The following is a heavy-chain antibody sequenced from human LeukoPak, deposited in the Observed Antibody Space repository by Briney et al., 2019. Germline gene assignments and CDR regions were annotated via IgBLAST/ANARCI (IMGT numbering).Heavy chain of an antibody. Sequence: ASVKVSCKASGGTFSSYAISWVRQAPGQGLEWMGGIIPIFGTANYAQKFQGRVTITADESTSTAYMELSSLRSEDTAVYYCARERNSSGWYDAFDIWGQGTMVTVSS. J-gene: IGHJ3*02. V-gene: IGHV1-69*13. D-gene: IGHD6-19*01. CDR1: GGTFSSYA. CDR2: IIPIFGTA. CDR3: ARERNSSGWYDAFDI.